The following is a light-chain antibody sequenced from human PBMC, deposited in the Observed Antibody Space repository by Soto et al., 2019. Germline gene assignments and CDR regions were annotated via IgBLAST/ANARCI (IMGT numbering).Light chain of an antibody. CDR2: EGS. CDR1: SSDVGSYNL. CDR3: CSKEGSDTYV. J-gene: IGLJ1*01. Sequence: QSVLTQPASVSGSPGQSITISCTGTSSDVGSYNLVSWYQQHPGKAPKLMIYEGSERPSGVSNRFSGSKSGNTASLTISGLQAEDEADYYCCSKEGSDTYVFGIGTKVTVL. V-gene: IGLV2-23*01.